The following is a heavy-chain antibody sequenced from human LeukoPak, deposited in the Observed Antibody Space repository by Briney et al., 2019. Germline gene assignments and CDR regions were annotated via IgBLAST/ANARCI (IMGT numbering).Heavy chain of an antibody. CDR1: GFTFSSYW. J-gene: IGHJ4*02. D-gene: IGHD2-2*01. V-gene: IGHV3-74*01. CDR3: ARSFQLLLYYFDY. CDR2: INSDGSST. Sequence: GGSLRLSCAASGFTFSSYWMHWVRQAPGKGLVWVSRINSDGSSTSYADSVKGRFTISRDNAKNTLYLQMNSLRAEDTAVYYCARSFQLLLYYFDYWGQGTLVTVSS.